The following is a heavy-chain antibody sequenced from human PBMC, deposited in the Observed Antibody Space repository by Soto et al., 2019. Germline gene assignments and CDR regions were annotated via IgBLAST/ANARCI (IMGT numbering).Heavy chain of an antibody. Sequence: ASVKVSCKVSGYTLTELSMLWVRQAPGKGLEWMGGFDPEDGETIYAQKFQGRVTMTEDTSTDTAYMELSSLRSEDTAVYYCATDLSIYYFLTRYQRSDFCGQGTLVPVSS. CDR3: ATDLSIYYFLTRYQRSDF. CDR2: FDPEDGET. V-gene: IGHV1-24*01. D-gene: IGHD3-9*01. J-gene: IGHJ4*02. CDR1: GYTLTELS.